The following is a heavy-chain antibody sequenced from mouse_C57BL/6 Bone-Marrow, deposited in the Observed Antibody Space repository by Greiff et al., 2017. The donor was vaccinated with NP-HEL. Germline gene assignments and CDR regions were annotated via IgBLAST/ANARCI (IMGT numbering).Heavy chain of an antibody. CDR1: GFTFSDYY. J-gene: IGHJ4*01. V-gene: IGHV5-12*01. Sequence: EVQGVESGGGLVQPGGSLKLSCAASGFTFSDYYMYWVRQTPEKRLEWVAYISNGGGSTYYPDTVTGRFTISRDNAKNTLYLQMSRLKSEDTAMYYCARDSGYAMDYWGQGTSVTVSS. CDR3: ARDSGYAMDY. CDR2: ISNGGGST.